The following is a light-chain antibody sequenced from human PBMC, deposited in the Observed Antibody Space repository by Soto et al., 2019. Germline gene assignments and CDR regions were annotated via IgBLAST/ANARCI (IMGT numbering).Light chain of an antibody. V-gene: IGKV1-39*01. CDR3: QQSYSTPIT. J-gene: IGKJ3*01. CDR2: TAS. CDR1: QSISSY. Sequence: DIQMTQSPSSLSASVGDRVTITCRASQSISSYLNWYQHKPGKAPKLLIYTASSLQSGVPSRFSGSGSGTDFTLTISSLQPEDFATYYFQQSYSTPITFGPGTKVDIK.